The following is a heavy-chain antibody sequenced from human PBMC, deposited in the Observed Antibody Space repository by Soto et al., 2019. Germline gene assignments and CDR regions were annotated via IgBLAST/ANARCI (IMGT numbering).Heavy chain of an antibody. D-gene: IGHD6-19*01. CDR3: ARDKQWLAPKDYYYYGMDV. CDR1: GGPFSSYA. Sequence: VSSVKVSCKASGGPFSSYAISWVRQAPGQGLEWMGGIIPIFGTANYAQKFQGRVTITADESTSTAYMELSSLRSEDTAVYYCARDKQWLAPKDYYYYGMDVWGQGTTVTVSS. V-gene: IGHV1-69*13. CDR2: IIPIFGTA. J-gene: IGHJ6*02.